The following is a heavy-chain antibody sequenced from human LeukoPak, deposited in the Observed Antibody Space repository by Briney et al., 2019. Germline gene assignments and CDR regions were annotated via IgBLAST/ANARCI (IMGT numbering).Heavy chain of an antibody. CDR2: IYYSGST. CDR3: ARHGYCGGGSCYWDY. Sequence: SETLSLTCTVSGGSISPFYWSWIRQPPGKGLEWIAYIYYSGSTAYNPSLKSRVAISVDTSNNQVSLKLSSVTAADTAVYYCARHGYCGGGSCYWDYWGQGTLVTVSS. D-gene: IGHD2-15*01. CDR1: GGSISPFY. J-gene: IGHJ4*02. V-gene: IGHV4-59*08.